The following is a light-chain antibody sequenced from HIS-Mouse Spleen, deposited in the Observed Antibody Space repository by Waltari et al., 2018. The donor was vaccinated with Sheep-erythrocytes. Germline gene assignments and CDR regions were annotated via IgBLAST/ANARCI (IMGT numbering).Light chain of an antibody. CDR1: SSDVGSYNL. CDR2: EGS. Sequence: QSALTQPASVSGSPGQSITISCTGTSSDVGSYNLSSWYQQHPGKAPKLMIYEGSKRPSGASNRFSGSKSGNTASLTISGLQAEDEADYYCCSYAGSSTPWVFGGGTKLTVL. J-gene: IGLJ3*02. V-gene: IGLV2-23*01. CDR3: CSYAGSSTPWV.